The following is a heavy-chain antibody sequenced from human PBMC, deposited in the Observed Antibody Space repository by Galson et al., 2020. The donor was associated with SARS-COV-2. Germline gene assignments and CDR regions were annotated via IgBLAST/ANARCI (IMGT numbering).Heavy chain of an antibody. V-gene: IGHV1-18*01. J-gene: IGHJ6*02. CDR1: GYTFTSYG. Sequence: ASVKVSCKASGYTFTSYGISWVRQAPGQGLEWMGWISAYHGNTNYAQKLQGRVTMTTDTSTSTAYMELRSLRSDDTAVYYCARDYRWPSHYYVMDVWGQGTTVTVSS. D-gene: IGHD3-16*02. CDR3: ARDYRWPSHYYVMDV. CDR2: ISAYHGNT.